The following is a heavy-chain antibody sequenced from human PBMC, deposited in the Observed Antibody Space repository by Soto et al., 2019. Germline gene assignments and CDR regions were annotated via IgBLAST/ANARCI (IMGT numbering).Heavy chain of an antibody. D-gene: IGHD2-8*01. Sequence: EVQLVQSGGGLAQPGKSLRLSCAASGFTFRKFWMHWVRQVPGKGPVWVSYISSDGTTTDDADSVKWRFTISRDNAKDTLYLQMDILRAEDTAVYYCAIQDCTNDVCLEAAVTVGGALESWGHGTLVTVSS. CDR2: ISSDGTTT. CDR1: GFTFRKFW. V-gene: IGHV3-74*01. J-gene: IGHJ1*01. CDR3: AIQDCTNDVCLEAAVTVGGALES.